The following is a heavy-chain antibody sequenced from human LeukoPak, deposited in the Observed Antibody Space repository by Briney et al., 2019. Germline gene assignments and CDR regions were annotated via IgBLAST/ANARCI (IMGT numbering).Heavy chain of an antibody. CDR1: GFTVSSNF. J-gene: IGHJ4*02. V-gene: IGHV3-53*01. CDR3: AREGQYCGSSSCSAGFPDY. CDR2: IYSGGAT. Sequence: GGSLRLSCAASGFTVSSNFMSWVRQAPGKGLEWVSIIYSGGATYYAGSVKGRFTISRDNSKNTLYLQMDSLRAEDTAVYYCAREGQYCGSSSCSAGFPDYWGRGTLVAVSS. D-gene: IGHD2-2*01.